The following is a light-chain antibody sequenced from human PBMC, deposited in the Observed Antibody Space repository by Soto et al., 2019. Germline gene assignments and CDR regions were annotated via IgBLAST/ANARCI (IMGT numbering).Light chain of an antibody. CDR1: QSVASNQ. J-gene: IGKJ1*01. V-gene: IGKV3-20*01. CDR2: GVF. Sequence: EIVLTQSPDTLSLSPGERATLSCRASQSVASNQLAWYQHKSGQAPRLLIHGVFTRANGIPDRFGGSGSGTDFTLTISRLEPEDFALYYCQQYGGSPQTFGQGTKVEIK. CDR3: QQYGGSPQT.